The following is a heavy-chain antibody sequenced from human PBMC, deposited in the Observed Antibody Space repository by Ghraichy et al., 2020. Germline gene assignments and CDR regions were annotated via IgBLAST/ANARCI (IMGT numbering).Heavy chain of an antibody. D-gene: IGHD1-7*01. CDR2: ISGSGDST. Sequence: GESLNISCAASGFTFSSYAMSWVRQAPGKGLEWVSAISGSGDSTYYADSVKGRFTISRDNSKNTLYLQMNSLRAEDTAVYYCAKVADNWNYGGWFDPWGQGTLVTVSS. J-gene: IGHJ5*02. CDR3: AKVADNWNYGGWFDP. V-gene: IGHV3-23*01. CDR1: GFTFSSYA.